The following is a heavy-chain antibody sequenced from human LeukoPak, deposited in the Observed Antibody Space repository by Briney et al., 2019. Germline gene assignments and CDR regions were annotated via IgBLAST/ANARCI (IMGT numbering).Heavy chain of an antibody. D-gene: IGHD5-18*01. CDR3: AKVKGVDTAMVRTFDY. V-gene: IGHV3-23*01. Sequence: GGSLRLSCAASGFTFSSYAMSWVRQAPGKGLEWVSAISGSGGSTYYADSVKGRFTISRDNSKNTLYLQMNSLRAEDTAVYYCAKVKGVDTAMVRTFDYWGQGTLVIVSS. CDR1: GFTFSSYA. CDR2: ISGSGGST. J-gene: IGHJ4*02.